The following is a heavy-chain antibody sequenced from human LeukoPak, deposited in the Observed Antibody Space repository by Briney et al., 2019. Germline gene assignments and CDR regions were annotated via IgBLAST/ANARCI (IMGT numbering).Heavy chain of an antibody. D-gene: IGHD6-13*01. V-gene: IGHV1-2*02. CDR1: GYTFTGYY. CDR2: INPNSGGT. J-gene: IGHJ4*02. Sequence: ASVKVSCKASGYTFTGYYMHWVRQAPGQALEWMGWINPNSGGTNYAQKFQGRVTMTRDTSISTAYMELSRLRSDDTAVYYCARERIAAAATSADYWGQGTLVTVSS. CDR3: ARERIAAAATSADY.